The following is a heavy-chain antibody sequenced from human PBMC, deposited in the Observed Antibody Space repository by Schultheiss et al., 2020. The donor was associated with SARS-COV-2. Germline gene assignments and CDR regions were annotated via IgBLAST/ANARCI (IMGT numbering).Heavy chain of an antibody. CDR3: ARGVRGVINDY. D-gene: IGHD3-10*01. J-gene: IGHJ4*01. V-gene: IGHV3-66*01. CDR2: IYSGGST. Sequence: GGSLRLSCAASGFTVSSNYMSWVRQAPGKGLEWVSVIYSGGSTYYADSVKGRFTISRDNAKNTLYLQMNSLRAEDTAVYYCARGVRGVINDYWGQGTLVTVSS. CDR1: GFTVSSNY.